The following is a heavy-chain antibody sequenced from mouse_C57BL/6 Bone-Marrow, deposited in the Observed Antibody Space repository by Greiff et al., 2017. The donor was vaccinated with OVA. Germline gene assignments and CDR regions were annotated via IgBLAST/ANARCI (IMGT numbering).Heavy chain of an antibody. Sequence: QVQLQQSGPGLVQPSQSLSITCTVSGFSLTSYGVHWVRQSPGKGLEWLGVIWSGGSTDYNAAFISRLSISKDNSKSQVFFKMNSLQADDTAIYYCARGGYASYFDVWGTGTTVTVSS. J-gene: IGHJ1*03. CDR2: IWSGGST. CDR3: ARGGYASYFDV. D-gene: IGHD2-14*01. V-gene: IGHV2-2*01. CDR1: GFSLTSYG.